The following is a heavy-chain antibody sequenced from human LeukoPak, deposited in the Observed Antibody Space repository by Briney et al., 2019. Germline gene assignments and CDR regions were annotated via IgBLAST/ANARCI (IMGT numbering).Heavy chain of an antibody. J-gene: IGHJ4*02. D-gene: IGHD6-13*01. Sequence: SETLPLTCTVSGGTISSSSYYWGWHRQPPGMGLEWVGSIDYSGGTYYNPSLKSRVTISVDTSKNQFSLKLSSVTAADTAVYYCARHDSPSGIAAAGGDYWGQGTLVTVSS. CDR1: GGTISSSSYY. CDR3: ARHDSPSGIAAAGGDY. V-gene: IGHV4-39*01. CDR2: IDYSGGT.